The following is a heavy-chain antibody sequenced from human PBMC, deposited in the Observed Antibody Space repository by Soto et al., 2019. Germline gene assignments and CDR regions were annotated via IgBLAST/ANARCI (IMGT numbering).Heavy chain of an antibody. J-gene: IGHJ4*02. CDR2: ISGSGDSK. CDR3: AKRAYGSDFDY. V-gene: IGHV3-23*01. Sequence: EVQLLESGGGLVQPGGSLRLSCAASGFTFGSYAMSWVRQAPGKGLEWVSVISGSGDSKYYADSVKGRFTISRDNSKNTLYLQMNSLRVEDTAVYYCAKRAYGSDFDYWGQGTLVTVSS. CDR1: GFTFGSYA. D-gene: IGHD3-10*01.